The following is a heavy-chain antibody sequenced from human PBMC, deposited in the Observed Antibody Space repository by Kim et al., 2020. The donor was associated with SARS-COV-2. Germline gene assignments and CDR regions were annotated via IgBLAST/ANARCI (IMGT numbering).Heavy chain of an antibody. CDR2: INHSGST. D-gene: IGHD6-13*01. CDR1: GGSFSGYY. V-gene: IGHV4-34*01. Sequence: SETLSLTCTVYGGSFSGYYWSWIRQPQGQGLELIGEINHSGSTNYNPYLKSRVTISVDTAKTQFSLKLSSVTAADTALYYCASGDHTSSSWYFQVRWFDPWGPGTLVTLSS. CDR3: ASGDHTSSSWYFQVRWFDP. J-gene: IGHJ5*02.